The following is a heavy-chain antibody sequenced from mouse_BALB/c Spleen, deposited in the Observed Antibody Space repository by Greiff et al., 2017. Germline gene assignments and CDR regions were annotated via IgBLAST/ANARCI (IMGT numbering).Heavy chain of an antibody. J-gene: IGHJ3*01. CDR2: IDPANGNT. CDR3: AYALFAY. Sequence: EVQLVESGAELVKPGASVKLSCTASGFNIKDTYMHWVKQRPEQGLEWIGRIDPANGNTKYDPKFQGKATITADTSSNTAYLQLSSLTSEDTAVYYCAYALFAYWGQGTLVTVSA. D-gene: IGHD6-5*01. V-gene: IGHV14-3*02. CDR1: GFNIKDTY.